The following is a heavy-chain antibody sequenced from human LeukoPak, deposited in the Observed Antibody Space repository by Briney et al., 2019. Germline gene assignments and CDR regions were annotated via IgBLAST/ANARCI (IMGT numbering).Heavy chain of an antibody. CDR1: GFTFSSYW. V-gene: IGHV3-7*01. CDR3: ARSIAAAGPDAFDI. CDR2: IKQDGSEK. J-gene: IGHJ3*02. D-gene: IGHD6-13*01. Sequence: GVLRLSCAASGFTFSSYWMSWVRQAPGKGLEWVANIKQDGSEKYCVDSVKGRFTISRDNAKNSLYLQMNSLRAEDTAVYYCARSIAAAGPDAFDIWGQGTMVTVSS.